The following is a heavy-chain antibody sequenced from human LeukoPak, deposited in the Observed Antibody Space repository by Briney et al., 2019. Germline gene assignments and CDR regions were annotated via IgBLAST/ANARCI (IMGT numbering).Heavy chain of an antibody. V-gene: IGHV4-59*01. D-gene: IGHD2-15*01. CDR2: IYYSGST. CDR1: GGSISSYY. CDR3: AREVVVVGYFDY. J-gene: IGHJ4*02. Sequence: SETLSLTCTVSGGSISSYYWSWIRQPPGKGLEWIGYIYYSGSTNYIPSLKSRVTISVDTSKNQFSLKLSSVTAADTAVYYCAREVVVVGYFDYWGQGTLVTVSS.